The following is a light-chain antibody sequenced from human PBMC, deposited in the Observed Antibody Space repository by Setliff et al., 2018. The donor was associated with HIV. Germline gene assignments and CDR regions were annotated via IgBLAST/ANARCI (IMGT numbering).Light chain of an antibody. Sequence: ALTQPASVSGSPGQSITISCTGTTSDVGGYNYVSWYQQHPGKAPKLIIYEVKNRPSGVSNRFSGSKSGNTASLTISGLQAEDEADYYCSSYAITNTLPFGTGTKITVL. V-gene: IGLV2-14*01. CDR3: SSYAITNTLP. J-gene: IGLJ1*01. CDR2: EVK. CDR1: TSDVGGYNY.